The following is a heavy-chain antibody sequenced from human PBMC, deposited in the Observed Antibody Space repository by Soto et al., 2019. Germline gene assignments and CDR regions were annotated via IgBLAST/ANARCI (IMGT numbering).Heavy chain of an antibody. J-gene: IGHJ5*02. Sequence: SETLSLTCSVSGGSISSSSYFWGWIRQPPGKGLEWIGSIYYSGSTYYNPSLKSRVTVSVDTSKNQFSLKLSSVTAADTAVYYCARHPSDFSFDPWGQGTLIT. CDR2: IYYSGST. CDR3: ARHPSDFSFDP. D-gene: IGHD2-21*02. CDR1: GGSISSSSYF. V-gene: IGHV4-39*01.